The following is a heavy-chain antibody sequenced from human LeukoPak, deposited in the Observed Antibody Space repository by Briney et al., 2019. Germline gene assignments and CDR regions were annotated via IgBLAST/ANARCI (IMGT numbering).Heavy chain of an antibody. V-gene: IGHV1-8*03. Sequence: GASLKVSCKASGYTFTNCHINWVRQAPGQGLEWMGWINPNTGDRGYAQKFQGRVSITSDTSISTAYMELGSPRSEDTAVYFCARTTSLTASGYDYWGQGTLVTVSS. CDR2: INPNTGDR. CDR3: ARTTSLTASGYDY. J-gene: IGHJ4*02. CDR1: GYTFTNCH. D-gene: IGHD4-17*01.